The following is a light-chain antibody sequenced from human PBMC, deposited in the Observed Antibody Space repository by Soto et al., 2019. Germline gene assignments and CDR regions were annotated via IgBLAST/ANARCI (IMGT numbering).Light chain of an antibody. V-gene: IGKV3-11*01. J-gene: IGKJ4*01. CDR1: QSVDSN. CDR3: QQRSIWPLT. CDR2: DAS. Sequence: EIVMTQSPATLSVSPGERATLSCRASQSVDSNLAWYHQKPGQAPRLLIYDASNRATGIPARFSGSGSGTDFTLTISSLEPEDFAVYYCQQRSIWPLTFGGGTKVDIK.